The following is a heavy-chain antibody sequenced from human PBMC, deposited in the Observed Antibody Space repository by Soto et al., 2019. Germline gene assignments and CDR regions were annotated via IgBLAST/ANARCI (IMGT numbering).Heavy chain of an antibody. CDR3: AKVWGPYYDILTGYDNYYYYGMDV. CDR2: ISSSGKTI. CDR1: GFTSSSYE. J-gene: IGHJ6*02. V-gene: IGHV3-48*03. D-gene: IGHD3-9*01. Sequence: GGSLRVSCVVSGFTSSSYELNWVRQAPGKGLEWISYISSSGKTIYYADSVKGRFTISRDDAGNSLHLQMNSLTTEDTAVYYCAKVWGPYYDILTGYDNYYYYGMDVWGQGTTVTVSS.